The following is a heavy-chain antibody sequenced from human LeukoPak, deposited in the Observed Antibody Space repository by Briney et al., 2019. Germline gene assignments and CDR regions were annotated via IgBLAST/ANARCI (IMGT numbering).Heavy chain of an antibody. D-gene: IGHD1-14*01. CDR1: VYTFTAYF. Sequence: ASVKVSCKASVYTFTAYFMQWVRHAPGQRLEWMGGINPNSGGTSYAQKFQGRVTMTRDTSISTAYMELSRLRSDDTAVYYCARPISGPLSFWAFDIWGQGTMVTVSS. J-gene: IGHJ3*02. CDR3: ARPISGPLSFWAFDI. V-gene: IGHV1-2*02. CDR2: INPNSGGT.